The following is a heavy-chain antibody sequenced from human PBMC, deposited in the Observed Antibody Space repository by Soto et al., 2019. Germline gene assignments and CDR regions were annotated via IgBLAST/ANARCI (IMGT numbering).Heavy chain of an antibody. CDR2: ISAYNGNT. J-gene: IGHJ3*02. Sequence: QVQLVQSGAEVKKPGASVKVSCKASGYTFTSYGISWVRQAPGQGLERMGWISAYNGNTNYAQKLQGRVTMTTDTSTSTAYMELRSLRSDDTAVYYCAREAGGDNWTYRPGAFDIWGQGTMVTVSS. CDR3: AREAGGDNWTYRPGAFDI. V-gene: IGHV1-18*01. D-gene: IGHD1-7*01. CDR1: GYTFTSYG.